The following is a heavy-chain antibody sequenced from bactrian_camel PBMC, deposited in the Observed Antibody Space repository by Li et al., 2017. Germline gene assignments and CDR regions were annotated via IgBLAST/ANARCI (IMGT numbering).Heavy chain of an antibody. CDR1: GSRYSSLC. Sequence: QLVESGGGLVQPGGSLRLSCVASGSRYSSLCMGWFRQAPGKEREGVAAIHTAGSSTYYGDSVKGRFTISQDNANGTLYLQMDSLRPEDTAMYYCASGPWGYCTRTKWEGGMNNWGKGTQVTVS. J-gene: IGHJ7*01. V-gene: IGHV3S1*01. D-gene: IGHD1*01. CDR2: IHTAGSST.